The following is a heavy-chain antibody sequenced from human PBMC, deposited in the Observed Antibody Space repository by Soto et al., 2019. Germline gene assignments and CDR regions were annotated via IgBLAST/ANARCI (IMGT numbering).Heavy chain of an antibody. Sequence: GGSLRLSCAASGFTFSSYAMSWVRQAPGKGLEWVSAISGSGGSTYYADSVKGRFTISRDNSKNTLYLQMNSLRAEDTAVYYCAKDRNTYYYDSSGPVFDYWGQGTLVTVSS. V-gene: IGHV3-23*01. CDR2: ISGSGGST. CDR1: GFTFSSYA. CDR3: AKDRNTYYYDSSGPVFDY. D-gene: IGHD3-22*01. J-gene: IGHJ4*02.